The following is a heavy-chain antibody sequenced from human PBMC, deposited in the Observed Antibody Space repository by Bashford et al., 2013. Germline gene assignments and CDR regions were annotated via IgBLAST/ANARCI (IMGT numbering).Heavy chain of an antibody. Sequence: SVKVSCKVSGYTSLNYPCTGCDRPLDKGLSGWEGVIPIFGTANYAQKFQGRVTITADKSTSTAYMELSSLRSEDTAVYYCAKDPNGDYMGAFDFWGQGTKVTVSS. J-gene: IGHJ3*01. CDR1: GYTSLNYP. D-gene: IGHD4-17*01. V-gene: IGHV1-69*06. CDR2: VIPIFGTA. CDR3: AKDPNGDYMGAFDF.